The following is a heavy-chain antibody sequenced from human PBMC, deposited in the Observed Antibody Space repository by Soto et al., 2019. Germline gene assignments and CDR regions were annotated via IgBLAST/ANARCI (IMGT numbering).Heavy chain of an antibody. Sequence: GESLKICCAASGFTFSSYWMHWVRQAPGKGLVWVSRINSDGSSTYYADSVKGRFTISRDNAKNTLYLQMNSLRAEDTAVYYCARHLAGKRDYWGQGTLVTVSS. V-gene: IGHV3-74*01. J-gene: IGHJ4*02. D-gene: IGHD3-3*02. CDR2: INSDGSST. CDR3: ARHLAGKRDY. CDR1: GFTFSSYW.